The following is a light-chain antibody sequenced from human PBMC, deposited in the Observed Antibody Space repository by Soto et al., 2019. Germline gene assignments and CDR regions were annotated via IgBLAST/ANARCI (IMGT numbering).Light chain of an antibody. Sequence: EILLTHSPDTLSLSPWEVATLSCRASQRLSISYLAWYQQKPGQAPRLLIQGATSRATGIPDRFSGSGSGTDFTLTISRLEPEDFAVYYCQQFGSSAWTLGQGTKVDIK. V-gene: IGKV3-20*01. CDR3: QQFGSSAWT. CDR1: QRLSISY. CDR2: GAT. J-gene: IGKJ1*01.